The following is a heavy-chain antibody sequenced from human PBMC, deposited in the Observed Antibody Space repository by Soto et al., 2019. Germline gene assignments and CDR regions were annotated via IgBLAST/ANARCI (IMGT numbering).Heavy chain of an antibody. CDR2: IYYSGST. J-gene: IGHJ6*02. CDR1: GAPIHRSSHH. CDR3: ARHSAARLYYYYGMDV. Sequence: SETLSLTRTVSGAPIHRSSHHWGRIRQPPGKGLEWIGSIYYSGSTYYNPSLKSRVTISVDTSKNQFSLKLSSVTAADTAVYYCARHSAARLYYYYGMDVWGQGTTVT. V-gene: IGHV4-39*01. D-gene: IGHD6-6*01.